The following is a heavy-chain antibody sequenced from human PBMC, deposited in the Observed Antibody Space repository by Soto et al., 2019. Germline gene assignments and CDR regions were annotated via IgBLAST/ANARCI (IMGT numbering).Heavy chain of an antibody. V-gene: IGHV4-38-2*01. CDR3: GRQKGGGIYGDYVAD. Sequence: SETLSLTCAVSGYSISSGYYWGWIRQPPGKGLEWIGHIYHSGSMYYNPSLKSRVTISIDTSKNEFSLKLTSVTAADTAVYYCGRQKGGGIYGDYVADWGQGTLVTVSS. J-gene: IGHJ4*02. CDR2: IYHSGSM. CDR1: GYSISSGYY. D-gene: IGHD4-17*01.